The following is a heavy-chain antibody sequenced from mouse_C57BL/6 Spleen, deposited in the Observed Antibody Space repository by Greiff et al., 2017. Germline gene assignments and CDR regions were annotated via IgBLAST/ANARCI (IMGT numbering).Heavy chain of an antibody. Sequence: QVQLQQSGAELVRPGTSVKVSCKASGYAFTNYLIEWVKQRPGQGLEWIGVINPGSGGTNYNEKFKGKATLTADKSSSTAYMQLRSLTSEDSAVYFWASVYESNYGGDAMDYWGQGTSGTVSS. D-gene: IGHD2-5*01. CDR2: INPGSGGT. J-gene: IGHJ4*01. CDR3: ASVYESNYGGDAMDY. CDR1: GYAFTNYL. V-gene: IGHV1-54*01.